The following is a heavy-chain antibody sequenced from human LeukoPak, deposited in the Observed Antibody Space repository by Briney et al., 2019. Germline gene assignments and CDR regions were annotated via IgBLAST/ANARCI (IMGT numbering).Heavy chain of an antibody. D-gene: IGHD6-13*01. V-gene: IGHV3-7*01. CDR3: AKGWYSSSFFDY. J-gene: IGHJ4*02. Sequence: GGSLRLSCAASGFTFSSYWMSWVRQAPGKGLEWVANIKQDGSEKYYVDSVKGRFTISRDNSKNTLYLQMNSLSAEDTAVYFCAKGWYSSSFFDYWGQGTLVTVSS. CDR2: IKQDGSEK. CDR1: GFTFSSYW.